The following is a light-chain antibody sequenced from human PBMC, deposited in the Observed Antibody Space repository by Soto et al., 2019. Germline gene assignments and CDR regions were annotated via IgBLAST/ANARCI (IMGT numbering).Light chain of an antibody. J-gene: IGKJ4*01. CDR3: QQYNKWPLT. V-gene: IGKV3-15*01. CDR1: ESVNNN. Sequence: EIVMTQSPATLSVSPGERATLSCRASESVNNNLAWYQQKPGQAPRLLIYFASTRATGIPARFSGSGSGTEFTLIISSLQSEESAVYYCQQYNKWPLTFGGGTKVETK. CDR2: FAS.